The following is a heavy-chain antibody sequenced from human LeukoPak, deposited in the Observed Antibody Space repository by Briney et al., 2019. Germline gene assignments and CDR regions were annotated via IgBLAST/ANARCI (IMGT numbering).Heavy chain of an antibody. D-gene: IGHD2-15*01. Sequence: PGGSLRRSCAASGFTFSSYRMNWVRQAPGKGLEWVSYISGGSSSMFYADSVKGRFTISRDNAKNSLFLQMNSLRDEDTAVYYCARFCGGSSCYSSNYHGMDVWGQGTTVTVSS. J-gene: IGHJ6*02. CDR3: ARFCGGSSCYSSNYHGMDV. CDR2: ISGGSSSM. CDR1: GFTFSSYR. V-gene: IGHV3-48*02.